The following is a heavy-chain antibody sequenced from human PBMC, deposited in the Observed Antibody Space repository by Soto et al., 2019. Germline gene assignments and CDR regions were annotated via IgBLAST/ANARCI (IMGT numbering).Heavy chain of an antibody. Sequence: GGSLRLSCADYELSLISYTMQWVRQTPGKGLDWVAFISSEGNKKYYADSVKGRFTISRDNSKNTLFLQMSRLRTADTAIYYCARERYSYGRYFDFWGHGTPVTVSS. D-gene: IGHD5-18*01. CDR2: ISSEGNKK. CDR1: ELSLISYT. CDR3: ARERYSYGRYFDF. J-gene: IGHJ4*03. V-gene: IGHV3-30-3*01.